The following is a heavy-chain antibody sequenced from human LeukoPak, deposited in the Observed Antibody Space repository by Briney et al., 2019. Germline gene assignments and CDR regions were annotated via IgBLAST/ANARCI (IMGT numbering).Heavy chain of an antibody. CDR1: GYTFTSYG. D-gene: IGHD3-10*01. CDR3: ARDHTSPILRGVIMTHWSFDL. CDR2: ISAYNGNT. J-gene: IGHJ2*01. V-gene: IGHV1-18*01. Sequence: ASVKVSCKASGYTFTSYGISWVRQAPGQGLEWMGWISAYNGNTNYAQKLQGRVTMTTDTSTSTAYMELRSLRSDDTAVYYCARDHTSPILRGVIMTHWSFDLWGRGTLVTVSS.